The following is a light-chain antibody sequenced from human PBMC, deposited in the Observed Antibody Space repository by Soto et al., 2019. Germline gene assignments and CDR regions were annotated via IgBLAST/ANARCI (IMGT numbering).Light chain of an antibody. J-gene: IGLJ1*01. CDR2: SNN. CDR1: SSNIGAGYD. CDR3: HSYDIRLSRRYV. V-gene: IGLV1-40*01. Sequence: QSVRTQPPSVSGAPGQRVTISCTGSSSNIGAGYDVHGYQQLPGTAPKLLIYSNNNRPSGVPDRFSASKSGTSASLAITGLNALDEPAYYCHSYDIRLSRRYVFGTGTKVPV.